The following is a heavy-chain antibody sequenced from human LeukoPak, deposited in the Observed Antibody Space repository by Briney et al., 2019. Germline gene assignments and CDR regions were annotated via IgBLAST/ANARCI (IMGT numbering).Heavy chain of an antibody. CDR1: GGTFSSYA. J-gene: IGHJ4*02. CDR3: ARVVEVAATPHFDY. D-gene: IGHD2-15*01. CDR2: IIPILGIA. V-gene: IGHV1-69*04. Sequence: SVKVSCKASGGTFSSYAISWVRQAPGQGLEWMGRIIPILGIANYAQKFQGRVTITADKSTSTAYMELSSLGSEDTAVYYCARVVEVAATPHFDYWGQGTLVTVSS.